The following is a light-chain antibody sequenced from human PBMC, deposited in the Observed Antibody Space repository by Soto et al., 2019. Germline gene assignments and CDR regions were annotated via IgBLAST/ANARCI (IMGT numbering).Light chain of an antibody. CDR3: ATWDDSLNAWV. Sequence: QTVVTQPPSVSGTPGQGVTLSCSGSASNIGTHAVSWSQHLPGTTPKVLMSSNNERPSGVSDRFSGSKSGTSASLAISGLQSGDEADYYCATWDDSLNAWVFGGGTKLTVL. CDR1: ASNIGTHA. J-gene: IGLJ3*02. CDR2: SNN. V-gene: IGLV1-44*01.